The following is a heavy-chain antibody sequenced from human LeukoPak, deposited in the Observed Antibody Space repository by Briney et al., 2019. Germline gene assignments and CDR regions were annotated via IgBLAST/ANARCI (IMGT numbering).Heavy chain of an antibody. Sequence: SETLSLTCTVSGGSISSYYWSWIRQSPGKGLECIGYIHYTGSTNYNPSLKSRVTISVETSKNRFSLKLKSVTAADTAVYYCARGGYYGSGNDFRFDPWGQGDLVTVSS. D-gene: IGHD3-10*01. CDR1: GGSISSYY. J-gene: IGHJ5*02. CDR3: ARGGYYGSGNDFRFDP. V-gene: IGHV4-59*01. CDR2: IHYTGST.